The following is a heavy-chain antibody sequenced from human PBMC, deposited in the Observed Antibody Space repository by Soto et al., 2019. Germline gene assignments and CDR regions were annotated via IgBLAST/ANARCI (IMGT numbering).Heavy chain of an antibody. Sequence: ASVKVSCKASGFTVSDYGFSWVRQAPGRGLEWMGWISAFNGETNYTQKSEGRVAMTTDAATTTAYMELRSLTVDDTAVYYCVRDQQWLLPVPLNFDYWGQGTVVTVSS. CDR1: GFTVSDYG. J-gene: IGHJ4*02. CDR2: ISAFNGET. D-gene: IGHD6-19*01. V-gene: IGHV1-18*01. CDR3: VRDQQWLLPVPLNFDY.